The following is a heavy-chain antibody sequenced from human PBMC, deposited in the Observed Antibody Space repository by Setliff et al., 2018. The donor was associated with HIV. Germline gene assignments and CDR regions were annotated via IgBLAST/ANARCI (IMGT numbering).Heavy chain of an antibody. J-gene: IGHJ4*02. CDR3: ARDKYRSGSYYDYFDY. D-gene: IGHD1-26*01. CDR2: ISSTGGTI. Sequence: GGSLRLSCAASGFTFSDYYMSWIRQAPGKGLESVSYISSTGGTIYYADSVKGRFTISRDNAKNSLYLQMNSLRAEDTAVYYCARDKYRSGSYYDYFDYWGQGTLVTVSS. V-gene: IGHV3-11*04. CDR1: GFTFSDYY.